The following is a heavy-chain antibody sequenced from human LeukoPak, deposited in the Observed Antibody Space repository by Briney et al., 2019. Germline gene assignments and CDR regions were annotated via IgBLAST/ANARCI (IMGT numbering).Heavy chain of an antibody. CDR1: GFTFSSYG. CDR2: IWYDGSNK. J-gene: IGHJ3*02. CDR3: AKIGDYDFWSGYYRPQTDAFDI. D-gene: IGHD3-3*01. Sequence: PGRSLRLSCAASGFTFSSYGMHWVRQAPGKGLEWAAVIWYDGSNKYYADSVKGRFTISRDNSKNTLYLQMNSLRAEDTAVYYCAKIGDYDFWSGYYRPQTDAFDIWGQGTMVTVSS. V-gene: IGHV3-33*06.